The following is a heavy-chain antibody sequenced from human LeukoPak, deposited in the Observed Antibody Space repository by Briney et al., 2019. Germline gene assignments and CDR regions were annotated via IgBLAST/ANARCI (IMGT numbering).Heavy chain of an antibody. J-gene: IGHJ3*02. Sequence: GASVKVSCKASGYTFTSYGISWVRQAPGQGLEWMGWISAYNGNTNYAQKLQGRVTMTTDTSTSTAYMELRSLRSDDTAVYYCARDREYSGYDGAFDIWGQGTMVTVSS. V-gene: IGHV1-18*01. CDR3: ARDREYSGYDGAFDI. CDR2: ISAYNGNT. D-gene: IGHD5-12*01. CDR1: GYTFTSYG.